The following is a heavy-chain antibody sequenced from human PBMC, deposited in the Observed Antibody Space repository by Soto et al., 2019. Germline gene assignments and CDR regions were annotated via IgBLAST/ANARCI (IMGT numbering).Heavy chain of an antibody. CDR3: VRGRVMITFGVVIVIDY. Sequence: ASVKVSCKASGYTFTSYDINWVRQATGQGFEWMGWINPNTGYTDYAQKFQDRVTMTGNTSITAAYMELSSLRSEDTAVYYCVRGRVMITFGVVIVIDYWGQGSPVTVSS. CDR2: INPNTGYT. V-gene: IGHV1-8*01. CDR1: GYTFTSYD. D-gene: IGHD3-16*02. J-gene: IGHJ4*02.